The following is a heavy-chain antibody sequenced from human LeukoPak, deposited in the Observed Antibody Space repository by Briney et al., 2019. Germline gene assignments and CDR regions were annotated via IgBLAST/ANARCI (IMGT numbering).Heavy chain of an antibody. J-gene: IGHJ4*02. Sequence: SETLSLTCTVSGGSISSGDYYWNWIRQPPVKGLEWIGYIYYSGSTYYNPSLKSRVTISVDTSKNQFSLKLSSVTAADTAVYYCASWGSSGYYGHYDYWGQGTLVTVSS. CDR2: IYYSGST. CDR1: GGSISSGDYY. D-gene: IGHD3-22*01. V-gene: IGHV4-30-4*01. CDR3: ASWGSSGYYGHYDY.